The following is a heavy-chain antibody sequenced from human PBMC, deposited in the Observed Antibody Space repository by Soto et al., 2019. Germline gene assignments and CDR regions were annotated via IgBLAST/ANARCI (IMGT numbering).Heavy chain of an antibody. CDR1: GGSFNPYH. D-gene: IGHD7-27*01. CDR2: IDHTGRT. V-gene: IGHV4-34*01. J-gene: IGHJ5*01. Sequence: LSLTCAVYGGSFNPYHWSFIRQPPGKRLEWIGEIDHTGRTNYNPSVKGRVTMSVDTSKNQFSLNLRSVTAADTAVYFCARSMNDHNHHHWGFDSWGQGTLVTVSS. CDR3: ARSMNDHNHHHWGFDS.